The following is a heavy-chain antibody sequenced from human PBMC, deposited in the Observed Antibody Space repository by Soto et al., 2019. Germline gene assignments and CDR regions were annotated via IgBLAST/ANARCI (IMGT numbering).Heavy chain of an antibody. Sequence: QVQLVQSGAEVQKHGSSVKVSCKASGGTFSTYAISWVRQAPGQGLEWMGGIIPMFGTANYAQKFQGRVTITADESTSIAYMELSSLRSEDTAVFYCARRYCLSSTCYLYGMDVGGQGTTVTVSS. CDR3: ARRYCLSSTCYLYGMDV. CDR1: GGTFSTYA. CDR2: IIPMFGTA. V-gene: IGHV1-69*12. D-gene: IGHD2-2*01. J-gene: IGHJ6*02.